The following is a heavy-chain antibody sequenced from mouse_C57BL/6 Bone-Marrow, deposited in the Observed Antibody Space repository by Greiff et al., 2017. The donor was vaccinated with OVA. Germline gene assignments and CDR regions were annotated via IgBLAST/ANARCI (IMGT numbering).Heavy chain of an antibody. J-gene: IGHJ3*01. Sequence: VQLQQSGAELVRPGASVTLSCKASGYTFTDYEMHWVKQTPVHGLEWIGAIDPETGGTAYNQKFKGKAILTADKSSSTAYMELRSLTSEDSAVYYCTDWDPFAYWGQGTLVTVSA. CDR3: TDWDPFAY. CDR2: IDPETGGT. D-gene: IGHD4-1*01. V-gene: IGHV1-15*01. CDR1: GYTFTDYE.